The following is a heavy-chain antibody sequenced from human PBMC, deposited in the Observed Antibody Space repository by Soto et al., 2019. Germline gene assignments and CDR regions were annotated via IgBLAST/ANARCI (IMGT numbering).Heavy chain of an antibody. CDR3: ARDYAQRYCSGGSCYYYYYGMDV. V-gene: IGHV4-31*03. J-gene: IGHJ6*02. CDR1: GGSLSSGGYY. Sequence: SETLSLTCTVSGGSLSSGGYYWSWIRQHPGKGLAWIGYIYYSGSTYYNPSLKSRVTISVDTSKNQFSLKLSSVTAADTAVYYCARDYAQRYCSGGSCYYYYYGMDVWGQGTTVTVSS. D-gene: IGHD2-15*01. CDR2: IYYSGST.